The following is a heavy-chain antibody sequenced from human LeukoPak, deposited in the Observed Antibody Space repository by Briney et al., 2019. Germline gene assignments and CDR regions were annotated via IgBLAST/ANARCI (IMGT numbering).Heavy chain of an antibody. CDR3: ARVVAKTKADIVVVPAATGYYYYGMDV. D-gene: IGHD2-2*01. V-gene: IGHV1-2*06. Sequence: ASVKVSCKASGYTFTGYYMHWVRQAPGQGLEWMGRINPNSGGTNYAQKFQGRVTMTRDTSISTAYMELSRLRSDDTAVYYCARVVAKTKADIVVVPAATGYYYYGMDVWGQGTTVTVSS. CDR1: GYTFTGYY. J-gene: IGHJ6*02. CDR2: INPNSGGT.